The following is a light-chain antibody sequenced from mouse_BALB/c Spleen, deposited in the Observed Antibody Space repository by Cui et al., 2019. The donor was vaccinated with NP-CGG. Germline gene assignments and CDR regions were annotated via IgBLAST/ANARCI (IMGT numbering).Light chain of an antibody. CDR2: GTN. V-gene: IGLV1*01. Sequence: AVVTQEFELTTSPSETVTLTCRSSTGAVTTSNYANWVQEKPDHLFTGLIGGTNNRAPGVPARFSGSLIGDKAALTITGAQTEDEAIYFCALWYSNHWVFGGGTKLTVL. CDR1: TGAVTTSNY. J-gene: IGLJ1*01. CDR3: ALWYSNHWV.